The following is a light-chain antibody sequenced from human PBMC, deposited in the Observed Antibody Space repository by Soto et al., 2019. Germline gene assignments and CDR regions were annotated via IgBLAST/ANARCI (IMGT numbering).Light chain of an antibody. J-gene: IGKJ5*01. CDR1: QSVSSN. CDR2: GES. Sequence: EIAMTQSPATLSVSPGERATLSCRASQSVSSNLAWYQQKPGRAPRLLLYGESTRATGIPVRFSGSGFGTEFTLTISRLQYDDFAFYYCQQYKNWPLFGQGTRVDIK. CDR3: QQYKNWPL. V-gene: IGKV3-15*01.